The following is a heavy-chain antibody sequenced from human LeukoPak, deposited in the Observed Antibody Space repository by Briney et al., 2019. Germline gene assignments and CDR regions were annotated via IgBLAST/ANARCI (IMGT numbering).Heavy chain of an antibody. CDR2: IYYSGST. V-gene: IGHV4-59*01. CDR3: ARARGQGRHYYEN. CDR1: GGSISSYY. Sequence: SETLSLTCTVSGGSISSYYWSWIRQPPGKGLEWIGYIYYSGSTNYNPSLKSRVTISVDTSKNQFSLKLSSVTAADTAVYYCARARGQGRHYYENWGQGTLVTVSS. J-gene: IGHJ4*02.